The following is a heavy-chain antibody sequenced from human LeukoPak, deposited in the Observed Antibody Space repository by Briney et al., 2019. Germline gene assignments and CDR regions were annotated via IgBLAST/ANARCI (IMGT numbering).Heavy chain of an antibody. D-gene: IGHD3-22*01. Sequence: SQTLSLTGTVSGGSISSGSYYWSWIRQPAGKGLEWIGRIYTSGSTNYNPSLKSRVTISVDTSKNQFSLKLSSVTAADTAVYYCARVIEGDSSGYYVDYWGQGTLVTVSS. J-gene: IGHJ4*02. CDR2: IYTSGST. CDR1: GGSISSGSYY. CDR3: ARVIEGDSSGYYVDY. V-gene: IGHV4-61*02.